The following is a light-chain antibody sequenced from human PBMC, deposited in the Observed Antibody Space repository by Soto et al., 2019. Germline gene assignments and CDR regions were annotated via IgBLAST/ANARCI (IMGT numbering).Light chain of an antibody. V-gene: IGKV3-15*01. J-gene: IGKJ1*01. CDR2: GAT. Sequence: EIVMTQSPANLSVSPGERATLSCRASQSVSILLAWYQQKPGQAPRLLIHGATTRATDMPGTFSGRGSGTEFTLTITSLRPEDFGVYYCQQYRSWPRTFGQGTKVDIK. CDR3: QQYRSWPRT. CDR1: QSVSIL.